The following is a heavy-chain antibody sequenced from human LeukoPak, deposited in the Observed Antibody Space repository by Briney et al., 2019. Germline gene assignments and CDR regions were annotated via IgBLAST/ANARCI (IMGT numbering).Heavy chain of an antibody. V-gene: IGHV3-7*01. CDR2: IKQDGSDK. J-gene: IGHJ4*02. CDR3: ARRVEEWQLDY. Sequence: TGGSLRLSCAASRFTFSSYWMNWVRQAPGKGLEWVANIKQDGSDKYYVDSVKGRFTISRDNAKNSLYLQMNSLRAEDTAVYYCARRVEEWQLDYWGQGTLVTVSS. CDR1: RFTFSSYW. D-gene: IGHD3-3*01.